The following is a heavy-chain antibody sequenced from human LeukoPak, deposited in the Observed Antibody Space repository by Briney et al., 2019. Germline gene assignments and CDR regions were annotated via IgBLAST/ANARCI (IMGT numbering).Heavy chain of an antibody. CDR1: GYTFTGYY. Sequence: ASVKVSCKASGYTFTGYYMHWVRQAPGQRLEWMGWIYPNSGGTNYAQKFQGRVTMTRDTPISTAYMELSRLRSDDTAVYYCARVSRYSSSWYSFDYWGQGTLVTVSS. CDR3: ARVSRYSSSWYSFDY. CDR2: IYPNSGGT. V-gene: IGHV1-2*02. J-gene: IGHJ4*02. D-gene: IGHD6-13*01.